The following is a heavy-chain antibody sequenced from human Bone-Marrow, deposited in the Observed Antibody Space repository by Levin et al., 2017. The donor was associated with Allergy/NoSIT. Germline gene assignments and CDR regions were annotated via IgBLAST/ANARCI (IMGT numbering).Heavy chain of an antibody. CDR1: GGSFSSGPSY. CDR2: VYSSGTT. V-gene: IGHV4-39*01. Sequence: SQTLSLTCTVSGGSFSSGPSYWAWIRQSPGKGLEWIGSVYSSGTTYYNPSLQSRVTISVDASKSHLSLQLTSVTAADTAVYYCARHPTRITASGLWGQGTLVIVSS. J-gene: IGHJ4*02. CDR3: ARHPTRITASGL. D-gene: IGHD3-10*01.